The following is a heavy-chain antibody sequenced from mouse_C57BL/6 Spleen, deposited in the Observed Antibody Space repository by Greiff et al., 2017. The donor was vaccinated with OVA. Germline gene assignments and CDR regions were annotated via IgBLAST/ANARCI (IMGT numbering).Heavy chain of an antibody. D-gene: IGHD2-4*01. Sequence: QVQLQQSGAELVKPGASVKLSCKASGYTFTSYWMHWVKQRPGRGLEWIGRIDPNSGGTKYNEKFKSKATLTVDKPSSTAYMQLSSLTSEDSAVYYCARDPYDYDGGSYAMDYWGQGTSVTVSS. CDR3: ARDPYDYDGGSYAMDY. J-gene: IGHJ4*01. CDR1: GYTFTSYW. CDR2: IDPNSGGT. V-gene: IGHV1-72*01.